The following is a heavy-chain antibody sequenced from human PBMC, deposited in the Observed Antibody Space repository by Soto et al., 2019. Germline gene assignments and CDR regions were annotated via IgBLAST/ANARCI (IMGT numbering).Heavy chain of an antibody. J-gene: IGHJ4*02. CDR3: ATPRGYSDGFVY. CDR1: GYTFTSYG. CDR2: ISAYNGNT. D-gene: IGHD5-18*01. V-gene: IGHV1-18*01. Sequence: QVQLVQSGAEVKKPGASVKVSCKASGYTFTSYGISWVRQAPRQGLGWMGWISAYNGNTNYAQKLQGRVTMTTDTPRSTLDTQLKTLRSDATAVYYFATPRGYSDGFVYGGQGPLLIASS.